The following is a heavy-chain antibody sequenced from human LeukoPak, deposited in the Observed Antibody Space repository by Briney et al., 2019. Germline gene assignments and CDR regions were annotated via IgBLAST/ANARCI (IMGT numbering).Heavy chain of an antibody. CDR2: ITNSGSIL. V-gene: IGHV3-11*04. Sequence: GGSLRLSCAASGFTFSDYYMTWIRQAPGKGLERVAYITNSGSILYYADSVKGRFTISRDNAKNPLFLQMNSLGAEDTAVYYCARDGSRSWSLNTWFDPWGQGAQVTVSS. D-gene: IGHD6-13*01. J-gene: IGHJ5*02. CDR3: ARDGSRSWSLNTWFDP. CDR1: GFTFSDYY.